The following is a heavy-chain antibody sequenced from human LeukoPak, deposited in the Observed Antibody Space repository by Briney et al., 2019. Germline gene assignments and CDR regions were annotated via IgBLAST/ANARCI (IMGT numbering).Heavy chain of an antibody. CDR3: ARDQYSSSPGRGYMDV. Sequence: GGSLRLSCAASGFTFSSYSMNWVRQPPGKGLEWVSYISSSSSNIYYEDFVKGRFTISRDNAKNSLYLQMNSLRAEDTAVYYCARDQYSSSPGRGYMDVWGKGTTVTVSS. J-gene: IGHJ6*03. D-gene: IGHD6-6*01. V-gene: IGHV3-48*04. CDR2: ISSSSSNI. CDR1: GFTFSSYS.